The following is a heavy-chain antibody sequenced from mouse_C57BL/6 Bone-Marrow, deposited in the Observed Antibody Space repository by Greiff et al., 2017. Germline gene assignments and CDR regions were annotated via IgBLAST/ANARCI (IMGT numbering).Heavy chain of an antibody. J-gene: IGHJ4*01. V-gene: IGHV1-55*01. Sequence: QVQLQQPGAELVKPGASVKMSCKASGYTFTSYWITWVKQRPGQGLEWIGDIYPGSGSTNYNEKFKSKATLTVDTSSSTAYMQLSSLTSEDSAVYYCARYYYYGSSYRARDNWGQGTSVTVSS. CDR2: IYPGSGST. CDR3: ARYYYYGSSYRARDN. D-gene: IGHD1-1*01. CDR1: GYTFTSYW.